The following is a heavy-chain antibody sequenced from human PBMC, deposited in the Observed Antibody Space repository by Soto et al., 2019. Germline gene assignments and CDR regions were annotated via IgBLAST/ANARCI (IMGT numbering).Heavy chain of an antibody. CDR1: GFTFSSYE. CDR3: ARGRPDTAMAHYYYYGMDV. CDR2: ISSSGSTI. Sequence: PGGSLRLSCAASGFTFSSYEMNWVRQAPGKGLEWVSYISSSGSTIYYADSVKGRFTISRDNAKNSLYLQMNSLRAEDTAVYYCARGRPDTAMAHYYYYGMDVWGQGTTVTVSS. D-gene: IGHD5-18*01. J-gene: IGHJ6*02. V-gene: IGHV3-48*03.